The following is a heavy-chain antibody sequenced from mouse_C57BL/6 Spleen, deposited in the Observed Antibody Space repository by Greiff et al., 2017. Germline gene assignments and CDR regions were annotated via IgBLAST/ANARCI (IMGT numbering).Heavy chain of an antibody. V-gene: IGHV1-55*01. D-gene: IGHD3-2*02. CDR3: AREGTAQATWFAY. Sequence: VKLQQPGAELVKPGASVKMSCKASGYTFTSYWITWVKQRPGQGLEWIGDIYPGSGSTNYNEKFKSKATLTVDTSSSTAYMQLSSLTSEDSAVYYCAREGTAQATWFAYWGQGTLVTVSA. CDR1: GYTFTSYW. CDR2: IYPGSGST. J-gene: IGHJ3*01.